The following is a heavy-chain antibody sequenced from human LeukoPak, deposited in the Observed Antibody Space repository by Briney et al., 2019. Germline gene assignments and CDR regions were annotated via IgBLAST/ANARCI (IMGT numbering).Heavy chain of an antibody. V-gene: IGHV3-33*01. CDR1: AFTFSSYG. D-gene: IGHD4-17*01. CDR3: ARDYAYGDYEGWFDP. Sequence: GGSLRLSCAASAFTFSSYGMHWVRQAPGKGLEWVAVIWYDGSNKYYADSVKGRFTISRDNSKNTLYLQMNSLRAEDTAVYYCARDYAYGDYEGWFDPWGQGTLVTVSS. CDR2: IWYDGSNK. J-gene: IGHJ5*02.